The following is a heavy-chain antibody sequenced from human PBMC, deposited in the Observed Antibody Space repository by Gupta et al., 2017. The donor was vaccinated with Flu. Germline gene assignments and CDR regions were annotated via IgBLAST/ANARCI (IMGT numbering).Heavy chain of an antibody. J-gene: IGHJ5*02. CDR1: GFTFSTHA. CDR3: SRGVAVTGNQNYFDP. D-gene: IGHD2-21*02. CDR2: IWGDGSKT. Sequence: QVQLVESGGGVVQPGMSLTLSCAASGFTFSTHALHWVRQAPGKGLQWVAVIWGDGSKTYYIDSVKGRFTISRDNAKNTLYLQMNTLRVEDTALYFCSRGVAVTGNQNYFDPWGQGTLVTVSS. V-gene: IGHV3-33*01.